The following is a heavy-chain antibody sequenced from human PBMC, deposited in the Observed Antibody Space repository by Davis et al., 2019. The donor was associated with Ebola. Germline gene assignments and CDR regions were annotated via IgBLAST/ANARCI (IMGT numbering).Heavy chain of an antibody. D-gene: IGHD1-14*01. J-gene: IGHJ6*03. V-gene: IGHV3-21*01. Sequence: GESLKISCAASGFTFSSYSMNWVRQAPGKGLEWVSSISSSSSYIYYAASVKGRFTISRDNAKNSLYLQMNSLRAEDTAVYYCARAPNPGYYYYMDVWGKGTTVTVSS. CDR1: GFTFSSYS. CDR2: ISSSSSYI. CDR3: ARAPNPGYYYYMDV.